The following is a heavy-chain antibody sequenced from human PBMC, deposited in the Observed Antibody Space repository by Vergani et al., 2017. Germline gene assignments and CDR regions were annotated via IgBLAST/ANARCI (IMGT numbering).Heavy chain of an antibody. CDR3: TKGSRGYTGYFFDY. CDR1: GFSFPGYA. CDR2: VSGSSATP. D-gene: IGHD5-12*01. V-gene: IGHV3-23*04. Sequence: EVRLVESGGGVVQPGRSLRLSCAASGFSFPGYAMSWVRQAPGKGLEWVSSVSGSSATPYYADSVKGRFIISRDNSKNTLHLQMNSLRADDTAVYYCTKGSRGYTGYFFDYWGQGTLATVSS. J-gene: IGHJ4*02.